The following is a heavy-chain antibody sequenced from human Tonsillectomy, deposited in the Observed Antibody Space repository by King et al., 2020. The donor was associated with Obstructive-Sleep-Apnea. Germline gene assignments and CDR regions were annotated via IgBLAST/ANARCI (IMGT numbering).Heavy chain of an antibody. D-gene: IGHD3-10*01. Sequence: VQLVESGGGFVQSGRSLRLSCAASGFTFDDSAMHWVRQVPGKGLEWVSSISWSGDRVAYADSVKGRFTISRDNAKNSLFLQMNSLRREDTAFYYCAKDQGEYFGVGAFDSWGQGTMVTDSS. CDR3: AKDQGEYFGVGAFDS. V-gene: IGHV3-9*01. CDR2: ISWSGDRV. J-gene: IGHJ3*01. CDR1: GFTFDDSA.